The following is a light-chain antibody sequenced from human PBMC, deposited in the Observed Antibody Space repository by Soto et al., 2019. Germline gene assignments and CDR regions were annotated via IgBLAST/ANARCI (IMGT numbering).Light chain of an antibody. Sequence: EIVMTQSPATLSVSPGERATLSCRASQSFSNKLAWYQQKPGQGPRLLIYGVSTRATAVPGRFSGSGSGTEVTLTISSLQSEDFAVYYCQQYDNWPPTFGQGTKVEIK. CDR2: GVS. V-gene: IGKV3-15*01. CDR1: QSFSNK. CDR3: QQYDNWPPT. J-gene: IGKJ1*01.